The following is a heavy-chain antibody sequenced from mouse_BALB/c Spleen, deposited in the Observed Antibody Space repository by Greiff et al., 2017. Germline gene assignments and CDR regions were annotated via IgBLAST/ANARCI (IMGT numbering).Heavy chain of an antibody. CDR2: SRNKANDYTT. Sequence: EVQLVESGGGLVQPGGSLRLSCATSGFTFSDFYMEWVRQPPGKRLEWIAASRNKANDYTTEYSASVKGRFIVSRDTSQSILYLQMNALRAEDTAIYYCARDASQIYYGNYGYAMDYWGQGTSVTVSS. D-gene: IGHD2-1*01. V-gene: IGHV7-1*02. CDR1: GFTFSDFY. CDR3: ARDASQIYYGNYGYAMDY. J-gene: IGHJ4*01.